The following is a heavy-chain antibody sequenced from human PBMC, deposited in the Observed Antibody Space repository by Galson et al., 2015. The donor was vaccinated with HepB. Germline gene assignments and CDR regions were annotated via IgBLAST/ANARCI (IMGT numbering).Heavy chain of an antibody. Sequence: SVKVSFKASGGTFSSYAISWVRQAPGQGLEWMGGIIPILGIANYAQKFQGRVTITADKSTSTAYMELSSLRSEDTAVYYCARGEKAAYYYYYMDVWGKGTTVTVSS. V-gene: IGHV1-69*10. CDR2: IIPILGIA. J-gene: IGHJ6*03. CDR1: GGTFSSYA. D-gene: IGHD6-13*01. CDR3: ARGEKAAYYYYYMDV.